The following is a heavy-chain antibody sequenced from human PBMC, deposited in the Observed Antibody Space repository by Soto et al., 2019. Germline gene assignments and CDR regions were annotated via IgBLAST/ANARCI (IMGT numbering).Heavy chain of an antibody. Sequence: GASVKVSCKASGYTFTSYGTSWVRQAPGQGLEWMGWISAYNGNTNYAQKLQGRVTMTTDTSTSTAYMELRSLRSDDTAVYYCARDLYDFWSGYPSPNWFDPWGQGTLVTVSS. V-gene: IGHV1-18*04. J-gene: IGHJ5*02. CDR3: ARDLYDFWSGYPSPNWFDP. CDR2: ISAYNGNT. CDR1: GYTFTSYG. D-gene: IGHD3-3*01.